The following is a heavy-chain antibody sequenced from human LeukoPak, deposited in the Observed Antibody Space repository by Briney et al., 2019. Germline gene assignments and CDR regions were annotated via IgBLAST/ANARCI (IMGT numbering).Heavy chain of an antibody. CDR3: ARGGNSSSSLFDY. V-gene: IGHV1-69*05. J-gene: IGHJ4*02. Sequence: ASVKVSCKASGGTFSSYAISWVRQAPGQGLEWMGGIIPIFGTANYAQKFQGRVTITTDESTSTAYMELSSLRSEDTAVYYCARGGNSSSSLFDYWGQGTLVTVSS. CDR1: GGTFSSYA. CDR2: IIPIFGTA. D-gene: IGHD6-6*01.